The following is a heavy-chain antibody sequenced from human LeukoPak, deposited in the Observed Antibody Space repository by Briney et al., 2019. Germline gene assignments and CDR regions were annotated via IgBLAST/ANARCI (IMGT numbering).Heavy chain of an antibody. D-gene: IGHD3-3*01. CDR3: ARYALYDFWSGSDY. CDR2: IYYSGST. Sequence: PSETLSLTCTVSGGSISSGDYYWSWIRQPPGKGLEWIGYIYYSGSTYYNPSLKSRVTISVDTSKKQFSLKLSSVTAADTAVYYCARYALYDFWSGSDYWGQGTLVTVSS. CDR1: GGSISSGDYY. V-gene: IGHV4-30-4*08. J-gene: IGHJ4*02.